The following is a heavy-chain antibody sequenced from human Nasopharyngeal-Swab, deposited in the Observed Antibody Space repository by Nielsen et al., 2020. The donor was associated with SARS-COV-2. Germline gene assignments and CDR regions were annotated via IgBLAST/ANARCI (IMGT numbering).Heavy chain of an antibody. CDR2: IYPSDSET. Sequence: GESLKISCKGSGYSFTSYWIAWVRQMPGKGLEWMGLIYPSDSETRYSPSFEGQVTISADKSISTAYLQWSSLKASDTAMYYCARGWYSGKDYWGQGTLVTVSS. CDR3: ARGWYSGKDY. J-gene: IGHJ4*02. CDR1: GYSFTSYW. D-gene: IGHD6-19*01. V-gene: IGHV5-51*01.